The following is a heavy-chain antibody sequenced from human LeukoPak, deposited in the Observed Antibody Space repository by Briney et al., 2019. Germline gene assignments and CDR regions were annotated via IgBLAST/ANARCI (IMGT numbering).Heavy chain of an antibody. D-gene: IGHD5-18*01. V-gene: IGHV3-74*01. CDR3: VRGDTYDYYYYYGMDV. Sequence: GGSLRLSCAASGFTFSSYWMHWVRQTPGEGLVWVSRINNDGSSTRNADAVKGRFTISRDNAKNTLYLQMNSLRPEDTAVYYCVRGDTYDYYYYYGMDVWGQGTTVTVSS. CDR1: GFTFSSYW. J-gene: IGHJ6*02. CDR2: INNDGSST.